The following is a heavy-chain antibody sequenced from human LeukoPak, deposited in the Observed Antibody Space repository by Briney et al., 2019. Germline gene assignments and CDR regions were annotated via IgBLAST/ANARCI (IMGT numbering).Heavy chain of an antibody. CDR3: ARDLSAAFDF. D-gene: IGHD6-19*01. CDR2: LVYDERS. Sequence: PGGSLRLSCAASGFPFSSYGMHWVRQAPGKGLEWVARLVYDERSDYADSVKGRFSISRDNSKNTRFLAMSDLRVEDTAVYYCARDLSAAFDFWGQGVLVTVSS. J-gene: IGHJ4*02. V-gene: IGHV3-33*01. CDR1: GFPFSSYG.